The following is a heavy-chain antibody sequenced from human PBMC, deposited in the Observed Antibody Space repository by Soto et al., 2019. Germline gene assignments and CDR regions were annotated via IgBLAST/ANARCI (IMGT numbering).Heavy chain of an antibody. CDR1: GVTSSRYT. Sequence: SLSLSYAACGVTSSRYTMHWVLPAPANGLEWVAVISYDGRNKYYADSVKGRFTISRDNSRDTLFLQMNSLTAEDTAVYYCAKATTNGGWFNPFDAWGQGAMVTVSS. CDR2: ISYDGRNK. CDR3: AKATTNGGWFNPFDA. D-gene: IGHD6-19*01. J-gene: IGHJ4*02. V-gene: IGHV3-30*04.